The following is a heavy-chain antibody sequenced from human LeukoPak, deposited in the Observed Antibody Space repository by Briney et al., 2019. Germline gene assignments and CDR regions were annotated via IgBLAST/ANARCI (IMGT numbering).Heavy chain of an antibody. V-gene: IGHV3-23*01. CDR3: ATDRVAGRRPLLELGY. Sequence: GGSLRLSCAASGFTFSSYPMTWVRQAPGKGLEWVSAIGAGGDNIFYADSVKGRFTISRDNSKNTLYLQMNSLRAEDTAVYYRATDRVAGRRPLLELGYWGQGTLVTVSS. CDR1: GFTFSSYP. CDR2: IGAGGDNI. J-gene: IGHJ4*02. D-gene: IGHD6-19*01.